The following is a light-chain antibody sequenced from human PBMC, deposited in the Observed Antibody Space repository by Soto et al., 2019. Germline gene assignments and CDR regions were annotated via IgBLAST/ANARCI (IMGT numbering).Light chain of an antibody. Sequence: QSVVTQPPSASGTPGQRVTISCSGSSSNIGSNYVSCYQHLPGTAPKLLIYKNNQRPSGVPDRFSGSKSGTSASLALSGLRSEDEADYYCAAWDDSLSGRVFGTGTKVTVL. J-gene: IGLJ1*01. CDR2: KNN. V-gene: IGLV1-47*01. CDR1: SSNIGSNY. CDR3: AAWDDSLSGRV.